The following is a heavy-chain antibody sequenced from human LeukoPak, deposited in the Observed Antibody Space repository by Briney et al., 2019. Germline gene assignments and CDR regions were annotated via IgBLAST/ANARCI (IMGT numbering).Heavy chain of an antibody. D-gene: IGHD2-2*01. Sequence: GASVKASWKASGYTFTSYGISWVRQAPGQGLEWMGWISAYNGNTNYAQKLQGSVTRTTDTSTSTAYMELRSLRSDDTAVYYCARDCSSTSCSLPGHWFDPWGQGILLTVSS. CDR1: GYTFTSYG. V-gene: IGHV1-18*01. J-gene: IGHJ5*02. CDR2: ISAYNGNT. CDR3: ARDCSSTSCSLPGHWFDP.